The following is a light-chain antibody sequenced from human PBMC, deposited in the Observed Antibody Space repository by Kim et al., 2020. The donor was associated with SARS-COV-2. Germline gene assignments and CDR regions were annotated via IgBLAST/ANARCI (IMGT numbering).Light chain of an antibody. Sequence: LHPGERLTLSCGARQVVASNSLAMYKQKPGQTPRRLMDGASSRAPGNPDRFRGSGSGTDFSLTISRLEPEDFAVYYCKKYGSPPRFGGGTKMDIK. CDR1: QVVASNS. CDR3: KKYGSPPR. J-gene: IGKJ4*01. V-gene: IGKV3-20*01. CDR2: GAS.